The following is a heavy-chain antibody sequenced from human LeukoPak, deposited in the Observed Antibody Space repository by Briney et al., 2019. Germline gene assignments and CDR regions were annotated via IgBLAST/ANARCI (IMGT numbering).Heavy chain of an antibody. Sequence: SVKVSCKAYGGTFSTYAISWVRQGPGQGLEWVGRIVPILGTANYAQNFQGRVTITADRSTTTAYMELSSLRSEDTAVYYCARVPQGSSWPYYFDYWGQGTLVTVSS. V-gene: IGHV1-69*04. D-gene: IGHD6-13*01. J-gene: IGHJ4*02. CDR2: IVPILGTA. CDR3: ARVPQGSSWPYYFDY. CDR1: GGTFSTYA.